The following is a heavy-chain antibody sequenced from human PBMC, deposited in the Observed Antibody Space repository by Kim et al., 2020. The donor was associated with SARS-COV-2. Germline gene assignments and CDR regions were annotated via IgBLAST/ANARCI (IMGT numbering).Heavy chain of an antibody. Sequence: GGSLRLSCAASGFTFSSYDMHWVRQATGKGLEWVSAIGTAGDTYYPGSVRGRFTISRENAKNSLYLQMNSLRAGDTAVYYCARAGYYDSSGYYRYGMDVWGQGTTVTVSS. CDR3: ARAGYYDSSGYYRYGMDV. D-gene: IGHD3-22*01. V-gene: IGHV3-13*01. CDR1: GFTFSSYD. J-gene: IGHJ6*02. CDR2: IGTAGDT.